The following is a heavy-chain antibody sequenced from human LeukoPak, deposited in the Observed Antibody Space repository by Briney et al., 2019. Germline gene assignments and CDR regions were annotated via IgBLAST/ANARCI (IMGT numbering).Heavy chain of an antibody. CDR2: ISTDGSAT. Sequence: GRSLRLSCAASGITFSNYWMHWVSQAPRKWMVWFSRISTDGSATSYADDVKVQFTISRDKAKNTLDLQMNSLRGEDTAVYYCARVEMSPDDYDIWGQGTMVTVSS. CDR1: GITFSNYW. J-gene: IGHJ3*02. V-gene: IGHV3-74*01. CDR3: ARVEMSPDDYDI. D-gene: IGHD5-24*01.